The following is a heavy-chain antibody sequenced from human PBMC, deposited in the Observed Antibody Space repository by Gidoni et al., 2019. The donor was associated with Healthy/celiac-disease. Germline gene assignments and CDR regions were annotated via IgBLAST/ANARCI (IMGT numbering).Heavy chain of an antibody. CDR3: AKARLVRPLAVAGSVY. D-gene: IGHD6-19*01. J-gene: IGHJ4*02. Sequence: EVQLLESGGGLVQPGGSRRLSCAASGFTVSSYAMGWVRQAPGKGLEGVSAISGSSGSTYYADSVKGRFTISRDNSKNTLYLQMNSLRAEDTAVYYCAKARLVRPLAVAGSVYWGQGTLVTVSS. V-gene: IGHV3-23*01. CDR1: GFTVSSYA. CDR2: ISGSSGST.